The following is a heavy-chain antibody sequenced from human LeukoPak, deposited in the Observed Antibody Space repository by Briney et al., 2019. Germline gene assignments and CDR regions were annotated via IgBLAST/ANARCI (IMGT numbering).Heavy chain of an antibody. Sequence: SETLSLTCTVSGGSICSSSYYWGWIRQPPGKGLEWIGSIYYSGSTYYNPSLKSRVTISVDTSKNQFSLKLSSVTAADTAVYYCARGLLWNYGSLDRFDPWGQGTLVTVPS. CDR1: GGSICSSSYY. V-gene: IGHV4-39*07. CDR3: ARGLLWNYGSLDRFDP. CDR2: IYYSGST. J-gene: IGHJ5*02. D-gene: IGHD1-7*01.